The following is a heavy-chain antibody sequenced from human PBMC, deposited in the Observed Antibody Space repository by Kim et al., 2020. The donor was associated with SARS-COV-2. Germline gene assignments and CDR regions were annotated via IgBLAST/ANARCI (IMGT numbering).Heavy chain of an antibody. Sequence: PALMSRVTISVDTSKTQFSLKLSSVTAADTAVYYCAGVGTYSSSIWFDYWGQGTLVTVSS. J-gene: IGHJ4*02. CDR3: AGVGTYSSSIWFDY. V-gene: IGHV4-39*01. D-gene: IGHD6-6*01.